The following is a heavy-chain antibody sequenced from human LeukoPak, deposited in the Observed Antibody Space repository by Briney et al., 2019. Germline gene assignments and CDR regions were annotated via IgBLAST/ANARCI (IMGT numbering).Heavy chain of an antibody. J-gene: IGHJ5*02. CDR3: ARDRGITTARGVPSWFDP. CDR1: GVSISSSDYY. CDR2: IYTTGSP. D-gene: IGHD3-10*01. Sequence: PSETLSLTCTVSGVSISSSDYYWTWIRQPAGKGLEWIGRIYTTGSPNYSPSLKSRVTISVDTSTNQFSLKLTSVTAADTAVYYCARDRGITTARGVPSWFDPWGQGTLVTVSS. V-gene: IGHV4-61*02.